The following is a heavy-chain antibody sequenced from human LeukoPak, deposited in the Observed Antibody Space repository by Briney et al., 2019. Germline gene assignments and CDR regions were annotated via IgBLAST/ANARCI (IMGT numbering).Heavy chain of an antibody. V-gene: IGHV1-18*01. CDR1: GYTFPSYG. CDR2: ISGNNVNT. Sequence: GASVKVSCKASGYTFPSYGISWVRQAPGQGLEWMGWISGNNVNTNYAQRLQSRVTMTTDPSTRTAYMGLRSLRSDDTAVYYCARGSVAHAGFGYDYWGQGTLVTVSS. J-gene: IGHJ4*02. D-gene: IGHD6-19*01. CDR3: ARGSVAHAGFGYDY.